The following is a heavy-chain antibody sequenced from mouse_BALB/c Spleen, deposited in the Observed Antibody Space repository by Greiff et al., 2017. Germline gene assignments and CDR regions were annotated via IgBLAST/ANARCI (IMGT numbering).Heavy chain of an antibody. J-gene: IGHJ3*01. Sequence: EVKLQESGPGLVKPSQSLSLTCTVTGYSITSDYAWNWIRQFPGNKLEWMGYISYSGSTSYNPSLKSRISITRDTSKNQFFLQLNSVTTEDTATYYCARHYDPFAYWGQGTLVTVSA. CDR1: GYSITSDYA. D-gene: IGHD2-4*01. V-gene: IGHV3-2*02. CDR3: ARHYDPFAY. CDR2: ISYSGST.